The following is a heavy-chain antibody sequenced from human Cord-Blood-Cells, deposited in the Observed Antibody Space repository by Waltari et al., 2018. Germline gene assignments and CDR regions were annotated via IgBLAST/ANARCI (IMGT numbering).Heavy chain of an antibody. V-gene: IGHV4-59*01. CDR3: ARDGPKYCTNGVCYAFDI. CDR1: GGSISSYY. D-gene: IGHD2-8*01. Sequence: QVQLQESGPGLVKPSETLSLTCTVSGGSISSYYWSWIRQPPGKGLEWIGYIYYGGSTNYNPSLKSRVTISVDTSKNQFSLKLSSVTAADTAVYYCARDGPKYCTNGVCYAFDIWGQGTMVTVSS. J-gene: IGHJ3*02. CDR2: IYYGGST.